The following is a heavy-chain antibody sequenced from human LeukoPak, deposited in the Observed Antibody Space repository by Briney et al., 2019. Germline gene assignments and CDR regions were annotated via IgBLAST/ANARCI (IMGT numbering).Heavy chain of an antibody. Sequence: PGRSLRLSCTGSGFAIPNDGMAWVRHAPGKGLEWVSSIGAGVTGKYYAASVRGRFTISKDNSKKTGLLQMKSRRAEDTALYYCAKSIDSGGYPLGDSWGQGTLVIVSS. D-gene: IGHD3-22*01. J-gene: IGHJ4*02. V-gene: IGHV3-23*01. CDR3: AKSIDSGGYPLGDS. CDR1: GFAIPNDG. CDR2: IGAGVTGK.